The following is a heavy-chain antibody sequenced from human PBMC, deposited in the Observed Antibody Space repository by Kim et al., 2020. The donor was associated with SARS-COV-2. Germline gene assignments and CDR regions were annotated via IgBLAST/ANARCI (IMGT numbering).Heavy chain of an antibody. V-gene: IGHV1-18*01. CDR3: ARKPPLMFGMDV. D-gene: IGHD2-8*01. J-gene: IGHJ6*02. Sequence: NYAQKLQGRATMTTDTSTSTAYMERRSLRSDDTAVYYCARKPPLMFGMDVWGQGTTVTVSS.